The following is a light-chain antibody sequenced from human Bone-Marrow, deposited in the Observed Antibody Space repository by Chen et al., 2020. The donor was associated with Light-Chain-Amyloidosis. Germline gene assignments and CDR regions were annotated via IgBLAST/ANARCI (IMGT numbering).Light chain of an antibody. CDR2: DDS. Sequence: SYVLTQPSSVSVAPGQTATIACGGNNIGSTSVHWYQQTPGQAPLLVVYDDSDRPSGIHERLSGSISRNTATLTISRVEAGDEADYYCQVWGRGSDRAVFGGGTKLTVL. V-gene: IGLV3-21*02. J-gene: IGLJ3*02. CDR3: QVWGRGSDRAV. CDR1: NIGSTS.